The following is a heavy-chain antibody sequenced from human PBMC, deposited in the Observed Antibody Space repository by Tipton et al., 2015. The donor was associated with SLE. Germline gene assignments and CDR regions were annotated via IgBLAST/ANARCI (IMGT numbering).Heavy chain of an antibody. Sequence: SLRLSCAASGFTFSGYAMHWVRQTPRKGLEWVSAISSAAVHIKYADSVRGRFTISRDNANNLVYLQMNSLRVDDTAIYYCARGDGINGWSAPVGDWGQGTPVAVSS. J-gene: IGHJ4*02. CDR1: GFTFSGYA. V-gene: IGHV3-21*06. CDR2: ISSAAVHI. CDR3: ARGDGINGWSAPVGD. D-gene: IGHD6-19*01.